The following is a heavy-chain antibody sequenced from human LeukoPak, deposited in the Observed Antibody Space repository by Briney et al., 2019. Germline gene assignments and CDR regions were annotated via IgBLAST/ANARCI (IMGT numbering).Heavy chain of an antibody. J-gene: IGHJ5*02. CDR3: ARVSAVAGKGDWLDP. Sequence: ASVKVSCKASGYTFTGYYMHWVRQAPGQGLEWMGWINPNSGGTNYAQKFQGRVTMTRDTSISTAYMELSRLRSDDTAVYYCARVSAVAGKGDWLDPWGQGTLVTVSS. V-gene: IGHV1-2*02. D-gene: IGHD6-19*01. CDR2: INPNSGGT. CDR1: GYTFTGYY.